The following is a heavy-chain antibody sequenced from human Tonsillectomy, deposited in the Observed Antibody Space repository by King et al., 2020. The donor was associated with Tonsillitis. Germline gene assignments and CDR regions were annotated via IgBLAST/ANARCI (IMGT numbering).Heavy chain of an antibody. J-gene: IGHJ4*02. V-gene: IGHV3-33*06. D-gene: IGHD6-19*01. CDR2: VWYDGNTK. CDR3: AKATGPYSSGSYLDI. Sequence: HVQLVESGGGVVQPGRSLRLSCAASTFSLRNYAMHWVRQTPGKGLEWVAVVWYDGNTKKYGDFVKGRFTISRDTSKNTLYLQMNSLRAEDTAVYYCAKATGPYSSGSYLDIWGQGTLVTVSS. CDR1: TFSLRNYA.